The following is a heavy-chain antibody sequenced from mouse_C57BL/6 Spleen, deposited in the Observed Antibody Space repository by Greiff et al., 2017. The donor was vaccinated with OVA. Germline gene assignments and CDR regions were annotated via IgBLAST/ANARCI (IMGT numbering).Heavy chain of an antibody. D-gene: IGHD3-2*02. V-gene: IGHV1-61*01. CDR2: IYTSDSET. Sequence: QVQLQQPGAELVRPGSSVKLSCKASGYTFTSYWMDWVTQRPGQGLEWIGNIYTSDSETHYNQKFKDQATLTVDKPSSTAYMQLRSLTSEDSAVDSFASSSGAQATDAMDYWGQGTSVTVSA. J-gene: IGHJ4*01. CDR3: ASSSGAQATDAMDY. CDR1: GYTFTSYW.